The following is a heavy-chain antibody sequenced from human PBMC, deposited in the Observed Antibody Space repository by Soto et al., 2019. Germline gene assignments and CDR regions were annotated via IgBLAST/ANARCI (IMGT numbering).Heavy chain of an antibody. CDR2: IYYTGTT. D-gene: IGHD3-22*01. CDR1: VDSMSGGNYY. J-gene: IGHJ4*02. V-gene: IGHV4-31*03. CDR3: ARLYTYGYYHFDH. Sequence: LXLSCTVSVDSMSGGNYYWTWIRQHPGRGLEWIGYIYYTGTTHYSPSLQSRVTMSVETSKNQISLTLTSLTPADTAVYFCARLYTYGYYHFDHWGQGTLVTASS.